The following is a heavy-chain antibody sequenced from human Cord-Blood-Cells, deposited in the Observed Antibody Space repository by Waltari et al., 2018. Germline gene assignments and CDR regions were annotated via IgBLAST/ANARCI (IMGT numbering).Heavy chain of an antibody. D-gene: IGHD7-27*01. CDR2: IYPGDSDT. CDR3: ARRINWGFDY. Sequence: HLSLSGAEANKPGASLTISCQGSGYSLTTYSPGWLRQMPGKGLEWKGIIYPGDSDTRYSPSFQGQVTISADKSSSTAYLQWSSLKASDTAMYYCARRINWGFDYWGQGTLVTVSS. CDR1: GYSLTTYS. J-gene: IGHJ4*02. V-gene: IGHV5-51*01.